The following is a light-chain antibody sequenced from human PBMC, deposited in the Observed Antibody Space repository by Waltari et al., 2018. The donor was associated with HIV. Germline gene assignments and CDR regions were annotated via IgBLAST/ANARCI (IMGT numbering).Light chain of an antibody. CDR3: QKCTSAPLT. V-gene: IGKV1-27*01. CDR1: PGIGNR. Sequence: DIQMTQSPSSLSASVGDRVTITCRASPGIGNRLAWYQHKPGKVPKLLIYAASTLQSGVPSRFSGSGSGTDFSLTISSLQPEDVATYYCQKCTSAPLTYGPGTRVDIK. CDR2: AAS. J-gene: IGKJ3*01.